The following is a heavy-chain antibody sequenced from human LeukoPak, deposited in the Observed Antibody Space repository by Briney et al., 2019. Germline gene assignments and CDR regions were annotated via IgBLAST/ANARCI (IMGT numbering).Heavy chain of an antibody. D-gene: IGHD2-2*01. CDR2: ISAYNGNT. CDR3: ARGPFYCSSTSCPLDY. Sequence: ASVKVSCKASGYTFTSYGISWVRQAPGQGLEWMGWISAYNGNTNYAQKLQGRVTMTTDTSTSTAYVELRSLRSDDTAVYYCARGPFYCSSTSCPLDYWGQGTLVTVSS. V-gene: IGHV1-18*01. J-gene: IGHJ4*02. CDR1: GYTFTSYG.